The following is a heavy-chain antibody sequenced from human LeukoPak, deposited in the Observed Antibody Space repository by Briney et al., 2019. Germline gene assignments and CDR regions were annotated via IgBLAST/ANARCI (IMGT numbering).Heavy chain of an antibody. CDR3: ARILFGYSRSWWIMDV. CDR2: IYHSGST. Sequence: PSETLSLTCIVSGYSISSGYYWGWIRQPPGKGLEWIGSIYHSGSTYYNPSLKSRVTISVDTSKNQFSLKLSSVTAADTAVYYCARILFGYSRSWWIMDVWGKGTTVTVSS. D-gene: IGHD6-13*01. V-gene: IGHV4-38-2*02. CDR1: GYSISSGYY. J-gene: IGHJ6*03.